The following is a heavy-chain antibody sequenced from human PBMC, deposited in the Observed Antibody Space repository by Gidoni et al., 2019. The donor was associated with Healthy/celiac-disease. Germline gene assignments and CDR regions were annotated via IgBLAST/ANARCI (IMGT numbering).Heavy chain of an antibody. Sequence: SLTCPVSGGSISSSSYYWGWIRQPPGKGLEWIGSIYYSGSTYYNPSLKSRVTISVDTSKNQFSLKLSSVTAADTAVYYCARIDGRSPNWFDPWGQGTLVTVSS. CDR3: ARIDGRSPNWFDP. D-gene: IGHD3-10*01. CDR2: IYYSGST. J-gene: IGHJ5*02. CDR1: GGSISSSSYY. V-gene: IGHV4-39*01.